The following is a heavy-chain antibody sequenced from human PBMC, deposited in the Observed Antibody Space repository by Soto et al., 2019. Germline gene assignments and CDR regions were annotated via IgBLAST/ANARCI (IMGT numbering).Heavy chain of an antibody. V-gene: IGHV4-39*01. D-gene: IGHD2-2*01. CDR2: FYYSEST. CDR3: AKLAGYCSGNSCHGDYAMDV. J-gene: IGHJ6*02. Sequence: SETLSLTCSVSGGSISSKSYSWGWIRQPPGKGLEWIGTFYYSESTYYNPSLKSRVTISVDTSKNQFSLKLSSVTAADTAVYYCAKLAGYCSGNSCHGDYAMDVWGQGTTVT. CDR1: GGSISSKSYS.